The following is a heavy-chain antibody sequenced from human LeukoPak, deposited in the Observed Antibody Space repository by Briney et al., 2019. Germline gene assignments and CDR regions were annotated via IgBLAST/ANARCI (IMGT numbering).Heavy chain of an antibody. CDR2: INPSGGST. CDR1: GYTFTRHY. D-gene: IGHD3-10*01. V-gene: IGHV1-46*01. Sequence: ASVKVSRKASGYTFTRHYMHWVRQAPGQGLEWMGIINPSGGSTIYAQKFQGRVTMTRDTSTSTVYMELSSLRSEDTAVYYCARDRASGSYQVSFCYDLDVWGLGTTVTVSS. J-gene: IGHJ6*02. CDR3: ARDRASGSYQVSFCYDLDV.